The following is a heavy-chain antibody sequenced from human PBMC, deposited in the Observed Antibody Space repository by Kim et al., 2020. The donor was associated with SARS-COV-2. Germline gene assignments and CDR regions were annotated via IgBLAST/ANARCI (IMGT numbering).Heavy chain of an antibody. CDR3: ARSQWLVPIPYFDY. V-gene: IGHV4-34*01. Sequence: NPSLKSRVTISVDTSKNQFSLKLSSVTAADTAVYYCARSQWLVPIPYFDYWGQGTLVTVSS. D-gene: IGHD6-19*01. J-gene: IGHJ4*02.